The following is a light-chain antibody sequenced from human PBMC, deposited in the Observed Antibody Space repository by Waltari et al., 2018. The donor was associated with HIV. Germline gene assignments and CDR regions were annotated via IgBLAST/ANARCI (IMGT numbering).Light chain of an antibody. CDR2: AAS. CDR1: QGIGNS. Sequence: DIQMTQSPSSLSASVGDRITISCRATQGIGNSLAWYQQKPGRAPKLLIYAASNLQLGVASRFNGSGTGTDFTLTITSLRPEDFATYYCQKYSNAPYTLGPGTTVDIK. J-gene: IGKJ3*01. CDR3: QKYSNAPYT. V-gene: IGKV1-27*01.